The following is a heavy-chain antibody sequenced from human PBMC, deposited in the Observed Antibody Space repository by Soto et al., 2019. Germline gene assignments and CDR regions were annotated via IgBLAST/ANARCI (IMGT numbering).Heavy chain of an antibody. D-gene: IGHD6-19*01. Sequence: ASEKASCKASGYTFTSYYMHWVRQAPGQGLEWMGIINPSSGSTSYAQKFQGRGTMPRDTSTSTVYMELSSLRSEDTDVYYCARDLRVAGTYYYGMDVWGQGTTVTVSS. CDR2: INPSSGST. CDR1: GYTFTSYY. CDR3: ARDLRVAGTYYYGMDV. V-gene: IGHV1-46*01. J-gene: IGHJ6*02.